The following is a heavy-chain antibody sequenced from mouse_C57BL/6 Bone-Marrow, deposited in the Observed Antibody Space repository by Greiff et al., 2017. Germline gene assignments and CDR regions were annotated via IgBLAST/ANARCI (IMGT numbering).Heavy chain of an antibody. V-gene: IGHV1-19*01. CDR3: ASKSHYYGSSYYAMDY. D-gene: IGHD1-1*01. J-gene: IGHJ4*01. Sequence: EVKLMESGPVLVKPGASVKMSCKASGYTFTDYYMNWVKQSHGKSLEWIGVINPYNGGTSYNQKFKGKATLTVDKSSSTAYMELNSLTSEDSAVYYCASKSHYYGSSYYAMDYWGQGTSVTVSS. CDR2: INPYNGGT. CDR1: GYTFTDYY.